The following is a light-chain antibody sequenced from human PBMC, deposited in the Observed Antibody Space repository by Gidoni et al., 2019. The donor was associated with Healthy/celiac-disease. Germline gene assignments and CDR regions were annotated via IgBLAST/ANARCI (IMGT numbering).Light chain of an antibody. Sequence: DIQMTQSPSSLSASVGDRVTITCQASQDISNYLNWYQQKPGKAPKLLIYDASNLETGVPSRFSGSGSGTDFTFTISSLQPEGIATYYCQQYDNLPPLTFGGXTKVEIK. V-gene: IGKV1-33*01. J-gene: IGKJ4*01. CDR1: QDISNY. CDR2: DAS. CDR3: QQYDNLPPLT.